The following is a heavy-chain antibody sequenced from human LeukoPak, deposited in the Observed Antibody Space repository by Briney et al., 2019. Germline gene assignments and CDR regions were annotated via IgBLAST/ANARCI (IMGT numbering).Heavy chain of an antibody. CDR1: VYTFNSYV. CDR3: ARGLVRVRIIEAVIAGNWFDP. D-gene: IGHD3-3*01. J-gene: IGHJ5*02. V-gene: IGHV1-8*01. Sequence: ASVNVSCMGSVYTFNSYVFHWVRQAPGQGRAWVGWMNPNNGNTAYARKFQGRVTMTRDTSVDTAFLELSSLRSEDTVVYYCARGLVRVRIIEAVIAGNWFDPWCQGTMVIVSS. CDR2: MNPNNGNT.